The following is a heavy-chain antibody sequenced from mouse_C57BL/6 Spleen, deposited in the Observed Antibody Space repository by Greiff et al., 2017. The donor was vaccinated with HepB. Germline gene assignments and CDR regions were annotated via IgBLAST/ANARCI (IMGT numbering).Heavy chain of an antibody. V-gene: IGHV1-52*01. J-gene: IGHJ4*01. Sequence: QVQLQQPGAELVRPGSSVKLSCKASGYTFTSYWMHWVKQRPIQGLEWIGNIDPSDSETHYNQKFKDKATLTVDKSSSTAYMQLSSLTSEDSAVYYCARPHYYGSPYYAMDYWGQGTSVTVSS. CDR1: GYTFTSYW. CDR2: IDPSDSET. D-gene: IGHD1-1*01. CDR3: ARPHYYGSPYYAMDY.